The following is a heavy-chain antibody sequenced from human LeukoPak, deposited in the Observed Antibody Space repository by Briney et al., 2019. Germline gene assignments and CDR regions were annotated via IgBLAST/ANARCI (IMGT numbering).Heavy chain of an antibody. CDR1: GFTFSSYS. CDR3: ARDGGYSNDY. V-gene: IGHV3-48*04. Sequence: GGSLRLSCAASGFTFSSYSMNWVRQAPGKGLEWVSYISSSSSTIYYADSVKGRFSISRDNAKNSLYLQMNSLRAEDTALYYCARDGGYSNDYWGQGTLVTVSS. J-gene: IGHJ4*02. D-gene: IGHD3-10*01. CDR2: ISSSSSTI.